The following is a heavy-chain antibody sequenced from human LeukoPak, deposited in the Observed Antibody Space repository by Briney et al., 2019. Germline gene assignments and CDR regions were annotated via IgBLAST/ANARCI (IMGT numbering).Heavy chain of an antibody. Sequence: SETLSLTCTVSGGPISSYYWSWIRQPPGKGLEWIGYIYYSGSTNYNPSLQSRVTISVDTSKSQFSLKLRSVTAADTAVYYCAREGKNWYGYWHYWGQGTLVTVSS. CDR3: AREGKNWYGYWHY. D-gene: IGHD1-1*01. V-gene: IGHV4-59*13. CDR2: IYYSGST. CDR1: GGPISSYY. J-gene: IGHJ4*02.